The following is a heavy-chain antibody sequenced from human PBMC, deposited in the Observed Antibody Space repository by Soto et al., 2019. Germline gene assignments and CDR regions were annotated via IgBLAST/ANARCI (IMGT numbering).Heavy chain of an antibody. J-gene: IGHJ4*02. CDR1: GYTFTGYY. D-gene: IGHD4-17*01. CDR3: ARTDYPLTYFDY. V-gene: IGHV1-2*02. Sequence: GASVQVCCKASGYTFTGYYMHWVRQAPGQGLEWMGWINPNSGGTNYAQKFQGRVTMTRDTSISTAYMELSRLRSDDTAVYYCARTDYPLTYFDYWGQGTLVTVSS. CDR2: INPNSGGT.